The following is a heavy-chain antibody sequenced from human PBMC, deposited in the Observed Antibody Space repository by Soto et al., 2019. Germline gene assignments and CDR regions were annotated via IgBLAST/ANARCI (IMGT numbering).Heavy chain of an antibody. CDR1: GFNFNKYA. CDR2: ISCCGGIA. Sequence: EVQLLESGGGLVRPGESLRLSCAASGFNFNKYAMSWVRQAPGEGLEWVSGISCCGGIASYADSVKGRFTIATDDATNTPYLTMNSLRVADTAEYYCAKSDVQQWLLPHLENWGRGTLVTVS. CDR3: AKSDVQQWLLPHLEN. J-gene: IGHJ4*02. D-gene: IGHD6-19*01. V-gene: IGHV3-23*01.